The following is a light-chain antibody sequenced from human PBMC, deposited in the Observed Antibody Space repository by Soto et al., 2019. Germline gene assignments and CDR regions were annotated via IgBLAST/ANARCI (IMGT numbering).Light chain of an antibody. Sequence: DVVMTQSPDSLAVSLGERATINCKSSQNLLYNSNNKNYLAWYQQRPGQPPKLLIYWASTRESGVPDRFSGSGSGTDFTLTINSLQAADVAVYYSQQYYSTPPTFGQGTKVEIK. CDR1: QNLLYNSNNKNY. CDR2: WAS. CDR3: QQYYSTPPT. V-gene: IGKV4-1*01. J-gene: IGKJ1*01.